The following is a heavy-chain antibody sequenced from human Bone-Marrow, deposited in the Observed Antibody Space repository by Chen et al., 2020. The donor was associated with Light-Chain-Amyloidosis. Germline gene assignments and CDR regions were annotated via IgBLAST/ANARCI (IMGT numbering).Heavy chain of an antibody. D-gene: IGHD3-3*01. CDR3: ARGSRITIFGVSYPFDAFDI. J-gene: IGHJ3*02. CDR2: IYYSGST. V-gene: IGHV4-59*01. Sequence: QVQLQESGPGLVKPSETLSLTCTVSGGSIISYYWSWIRQPPGKGLEWIGYIYYSGSTNYNPSLKSRVTISVDTSKNQFSLKLSSVTAADTAVYYCARGSRITIFGVSYPFDAFDIWGQGTMVTVSS. CDR1: GGSIISYY.